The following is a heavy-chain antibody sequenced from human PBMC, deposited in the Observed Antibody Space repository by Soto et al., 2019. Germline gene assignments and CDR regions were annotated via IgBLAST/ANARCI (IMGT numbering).Heavy chain of an antibody. CDR2: IYYSGST. Sequence: QLQLQESGPGLVKPSETLSLTCTVSGASISSDNYYWGWIRQPPGKGLEWIGSIYYSGSTYYNPSLKSRVAISVDTSKNQFSLKLSSVTAADTAVYYCARLVVVAGTSSLYPEFFDYWGQGTLVTVSS. V-gene: IGHV4-39*01. D-gene: IGHD2-15*01. CDR1: GASISSDNYY. J-gene: IGHJ4*02. CDR3: ARLVVVAGTSSLYPEFFDY.